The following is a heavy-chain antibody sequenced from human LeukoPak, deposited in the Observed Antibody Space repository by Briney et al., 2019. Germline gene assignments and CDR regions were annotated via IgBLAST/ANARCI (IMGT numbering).Heavy chain of an antibody. CDR1: GFIFNSYS. D-gene: IGHD5-18*01. CDR2: ISSSSTTI. V-gene: IGHV3-48*02. J-gene: IGHJ4*02. Sequence: GGSLRLSCAASGFIFNSYSMTWVRQAPGKGLEWVSYISSSSTTIYYADSVRGRFTISRDNSKNSLDLQMNSLRDEDTAVYYCARDSSYGFDYWGQGTLVTVSS. CDR3: ARDSSYGFDY.